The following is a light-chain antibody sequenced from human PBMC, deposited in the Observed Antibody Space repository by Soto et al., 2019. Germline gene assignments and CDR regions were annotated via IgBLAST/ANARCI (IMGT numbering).Light chain of an antibody. V-gene: IGKV1-39*01. Sequence: DIQITQSPSSLSASVGYRFTITCRASQSISSYLNWYQQKPLRAPKLLIYAASSLQSGVPSRFSGSGSGTDFTLTISSLQPEDFATYYCKKSYSTPWTLGRGSTGDI. CDR1: QSISSY. CDR3: KKSYSTPWT. J-gene: IGKJ1*01. CDR2: AAS.